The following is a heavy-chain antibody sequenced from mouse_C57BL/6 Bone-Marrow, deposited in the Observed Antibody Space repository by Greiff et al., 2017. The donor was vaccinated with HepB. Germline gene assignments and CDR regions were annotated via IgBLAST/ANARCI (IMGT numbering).Heavy chain of an antibody. V-gene: IGHV1-64*01. CDR2: IHPNSGST. Sequence: QVQLQQPGAELVKPGASVKLSCKASGYTFTSYWMHWVKQRPGQGLEWIGMIHPNSGSTNYNEKFKSKATLTVDKSSSTAYMQLSGLTSEDSAVYYCARRTRGYAMDYWGQVTSVTVSS. J-gene: IGHJ4*01. CDR3: ARRTRGYAMDY. CDR1: GYTFTSYW.